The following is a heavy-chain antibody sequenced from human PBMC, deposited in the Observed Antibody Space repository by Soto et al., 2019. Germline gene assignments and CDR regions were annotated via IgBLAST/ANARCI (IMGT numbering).Heavy chain of an antibody. J-gene: IGHJ6*02. D-gene: IGHD3-10*01. V-gene: IGHV3-33*01. CDR3: ARVLSFFSGYYYYYGMDV. CDR2: IWYDGSNK. Sequence: GGSLRLSCAASGFTFSSYGMHWVRQAPGKGLEWVAVIWYDGSNKYYADSVKGRFTISRDNSKNTLYLQMNSLRAEDTSVYYCARVLSFFSGYYYYYGMDVWGQGTTVTVSS. CDR1: GFTFSSYG.